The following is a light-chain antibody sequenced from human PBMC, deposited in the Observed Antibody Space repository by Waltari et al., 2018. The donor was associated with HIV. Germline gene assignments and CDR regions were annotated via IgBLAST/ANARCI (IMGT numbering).Light chain of an antibody. CDR3: QQYNSSPLT. CDR2: DTS. CDR1: QSLSR. J-gene: IGKJ4*01. Sequence: VVLTQSPGALSLSPGETATLSCRASQSLSRLVWYQHKPGQAPRLVIYDTSIRATGIPDRFSGDGSRTDFTLTISRLEPEDFAVYYCQQYNSSPLTFGGGTKVEIK. V-gene: IGKV3-20*01.